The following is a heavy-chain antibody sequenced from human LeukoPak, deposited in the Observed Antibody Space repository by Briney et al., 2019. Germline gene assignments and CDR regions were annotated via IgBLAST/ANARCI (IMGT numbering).Heavy chain of an antibody. CDR2: IKLDGSDK. J-gene: IGHJ4*02. Sequence: GGSLRLSCVASGFTFGKYWMSWVRQAPGKGLEWVANIKLDGSDKYYVDSVKGRFTISRDNAKNSLYLQMDSLRVEDTAVYYCAKGKRYPDYWGQGTLVTVSS. CDR3: AKGKRYPDY. D-gene: IGHD1-1*01. V-gene: IGHV3-7*03. CDR1: GFTFGKYW.